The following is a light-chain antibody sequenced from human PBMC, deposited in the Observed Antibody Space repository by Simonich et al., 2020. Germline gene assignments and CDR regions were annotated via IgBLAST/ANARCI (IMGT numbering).Light chain of an antibody. CDR2: RNN. Sequence: QSVLTQPPSASGTPGQRVTISCSGSSSNIGSNYVYWYQQLPGTAPKLLNYRNNPRPSGVPDRFSGSKSGTSASLAISGLRSEDEADYYCSSYTSSSTWVFGGGTKLTVL. V-gene: IGLV1-47*01. CDR1: SSNIGSNY. CDR3: SSYTSSSTWV. J-gene: IGLJ3*02.